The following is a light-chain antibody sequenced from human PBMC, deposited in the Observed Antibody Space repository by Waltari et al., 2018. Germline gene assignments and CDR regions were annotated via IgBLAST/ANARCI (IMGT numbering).Light chain of an antibody. Sequence: QSALTQPASVSGSPGQSITISCTGTSSYIGGYNYVSWYQQHPGKAPKLLIYDVSKRPSGVSNRFSGSKSGNTASLRISGLQADDEAEYYCSSYSTNSAHVFGTGTKVTFL. J-gene: IGLJ1*01. CDR2: DVS. CDR1: SSYIGGYNY. V-gene: IGLV2-14*03. CDR3: SSYSTNSAHV.